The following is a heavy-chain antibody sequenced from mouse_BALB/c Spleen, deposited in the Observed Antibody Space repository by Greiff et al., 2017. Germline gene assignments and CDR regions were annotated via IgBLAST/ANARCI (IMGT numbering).Heavy chain of an antibody. D-gene: IGHD4-1*01. CDR2: IDPENGNT. J-gene: IGHJ4*01. CDR3: ARAGTHAMDY. CDR1: GFNITDDY. Sequence: EVQLQQSGAELVRPGALVKLSCKASGFNITDDYMHWVKQRPEQGLVWIGWIDPENGNTIYDPKFQGKASITADTSSNTAYLQLSSLTSEDTAVYYCARAGTHAMDYWGQGTSVTVSS. V-gene: IGHV14-1*02.